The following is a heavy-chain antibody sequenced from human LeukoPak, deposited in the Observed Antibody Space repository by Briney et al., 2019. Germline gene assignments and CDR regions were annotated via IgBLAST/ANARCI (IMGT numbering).Heavy chain of an antibody. CDR2: IYYSGST. CDR3: ARDLVVVPAAQQAFDI. Sequence: SETLSLTCTVSGGSISSYYWSWIRQPPAKGLEWIGYIYYSGSTNYNPSLKSRVTISVDTSKNQFSLKLSSVTAADTAVYYCARDLVVVPAAQQAFDIWGQGTMVTVSS. CDR1: GGSISSYY. J-gene: IGHJ3*02. D-gene: IGHD2-2*01. V-gene: IGHV4-59*01.